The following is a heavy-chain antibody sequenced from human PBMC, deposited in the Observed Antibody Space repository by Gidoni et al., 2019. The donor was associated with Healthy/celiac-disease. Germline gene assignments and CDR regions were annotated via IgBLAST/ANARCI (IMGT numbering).Heavy chain of an antibody. CDR2: IYYSGST. D-gene: IGHD5-12*01. CDR3: ARLGDGYNKDY. Sequence: QLQLQESGPGLVKPSETLSLTCTVSGGSISSSSYYWGWIRQPPGKGLEWIGSIYYSGSTYYNPSLKRRVTISVDTSKNQFSLKLSSVTAADTAVYYCARLGDGYNKDYWGQGTLVTVSS. CDR1: GGSISSSSYY. V-gene: IGHV4-39*01. J-gene: IGHJ4*02.